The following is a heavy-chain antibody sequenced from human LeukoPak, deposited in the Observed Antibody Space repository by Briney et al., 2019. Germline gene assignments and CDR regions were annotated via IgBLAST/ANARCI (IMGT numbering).Heavy chain of an antibody. Sequence: GGSLRLSCAASGFTFSSYEMNWVRQAPGKGLERVSYISSSGSPVYYPDSVKGRFSISRDNAKNSLNLQMNSLRVEDTAVYYCATKEGTRSDFDYWGQGILVTVSS. CDR2: ISSSGSPV. D-gene: IGHD1-14*01. V-gene: IGHV3-48*03. CDR3: ATKEGTRSDFDY. CDR1: GFTFSSYE. J-gene: IGHJ4*02.